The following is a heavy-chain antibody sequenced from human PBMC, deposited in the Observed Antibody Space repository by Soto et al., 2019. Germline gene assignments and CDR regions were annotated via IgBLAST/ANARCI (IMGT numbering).Heavy chain of an antibody. CDR3: ARIRVMTTVTPPFRWFDP. CDR2: IYYSGST. D-gene: IGHD4-17*01. CDR1: GGSISSYY. V-gene: IGHV4-59*08. J-gene: IGHJ5*02. Sequence: PSETLSLTCTVSGGSISSYYWSWIRQPPGKGLEWIGYIYYSGSTNYKPSPKSRVTISVDTSKNQFSLKLSPVTAADPAVYYCARIRVMTTVTPPFRWFDPWGQGTLVTVSS.